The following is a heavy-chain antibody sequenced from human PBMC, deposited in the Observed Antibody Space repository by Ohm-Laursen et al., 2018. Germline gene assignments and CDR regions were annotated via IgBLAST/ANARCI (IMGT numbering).Heavy chain of an antibody. J-gene: IGHJ4*02. CDR1: GFTFRSYE. V-gene: IGHV3-48*03. CDR3: ARVYYYGSGRHFDY. Sequence: SLRLSCTASGFTFRSYEMNWVRQAPGKGLEWVSYISSSDSTIYYADSVRGRCTISRDNAKKSLYLQMNSLRAEDTAVYYCARVYYYGSGRHFDYWGQGTLVTVSS. CDR2: ISSSDSTI. D-gene: IGHD3-10*01.